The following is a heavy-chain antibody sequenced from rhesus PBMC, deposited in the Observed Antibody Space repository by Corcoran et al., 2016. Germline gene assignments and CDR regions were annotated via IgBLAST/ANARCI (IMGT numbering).Heavy chain of an antibody. Sequence: QVQLQESGPGLVKPSETLSLTCAVSGGSISGGYGWSWIRQPPGKGLEWIGHIFGSIGSTYYNPSLKSRVTSSRDTSKNQFSLKLSSVTGADTAVYYCARVTIFGLVVNWYFDLWCPGTPITISS. V-gene: IGHV4S7*01. J-gene: IGHJ2*01. CDR3: ARVTIFGLVVNWYFDL. CDR2: IFGSIGST. D-gene: IGHD3-3*01. CDR1: GGSISGGYG.